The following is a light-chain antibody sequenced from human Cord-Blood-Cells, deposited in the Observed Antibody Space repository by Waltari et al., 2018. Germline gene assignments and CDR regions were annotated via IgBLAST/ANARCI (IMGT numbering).Light chain of an antibody. V-gene: IGKV3-11*01. Sequence: IVLTQSPATLSLSPGERATFSCRASQSVSSYLAWYQQKPGQAPRLLIYDASNRATGIPARFSGSGSGTDFTLTISSLEPEDFAVYYCQQRSNWPPYTFGQGTKLEIK. CDR3: QQRSNWPPYT. CDR2: DAS. J-gene: IGKJ2*01. CDR1: QSVSSY.